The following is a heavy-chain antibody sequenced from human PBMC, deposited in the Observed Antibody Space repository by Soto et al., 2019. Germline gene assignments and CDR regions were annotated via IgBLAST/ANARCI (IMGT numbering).Heavy chain of an antibody. CDR1: SGSITRSNW. J-gene: IGHJ4*02. CDR3: ARNRYDGYDFDS. D-gene: IGHD5-12*01. V-gene: IGHV4-4*02. Sequence: QVQLQESGPGLLKPSGTLSLTCTVSSGSITRSNWWSWVRQPPGKGLEWIGEVAHNGYSHPTSSLKSRVTISIDKSRNQFSLRLTSVTAADTAVYYCARNRYDGYDFDSWGQGTLVAVSS. CDR2: VAHNGYS.